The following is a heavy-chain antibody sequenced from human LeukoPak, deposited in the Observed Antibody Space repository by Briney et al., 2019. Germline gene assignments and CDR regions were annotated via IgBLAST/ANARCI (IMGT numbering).Heavy chain of an antibody. CDR3: ARERGYSYAFDS. J-gene: IGHJ4*02. CDR1: GGSISSHY. V-gene: IGHV4-4*07. Sequence: SETLSLTSAVSGGSISSHYWSWIRQPAGKGLEWSGRIYTSGSTNYNPSLKSRVTMSVDTSKNQFSLKLSSVTAADPAVYYCARERGYSYAFDSWGQGTLVPVSS. CDR2: IYTSGST. D-gene: IGHD5-18*01.